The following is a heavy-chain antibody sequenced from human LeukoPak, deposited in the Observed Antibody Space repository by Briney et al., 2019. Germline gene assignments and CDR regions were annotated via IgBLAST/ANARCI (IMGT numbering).Heavy chain of an antibody. Sequence: SETLSLTCTVSGGSISNYYWSWIRQAPGKGLEWIAYIYNSGSTNSNPSLKSRVTMSVDTSKNQFSLKLSSVTAADTAVYYCARWYYYDSSGYRNLFDYWGQGTLVTVSS. J-gene: IGHJ4*02. CDR1: GGSISNYY. CDR3: ARWYYYDSSGYRNLFDY. D-gene: IGHD3-22*01. V-gene: IGHV4-59*01. CDR2: IYNSGST.